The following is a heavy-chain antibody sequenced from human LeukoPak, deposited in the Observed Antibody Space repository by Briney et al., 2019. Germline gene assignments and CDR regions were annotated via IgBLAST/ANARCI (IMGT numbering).Heavy chain of an antibody. J-gene: IGHJ4*02. Sequence: SVKVSCKASGCTFSSYAISWVRQAPGQGLEWMGVIIPIFGTANYAQKFQGRVTITADESTSTAYMELSSLRSEDTAVYYCARVGGGYGSSGYYDYWGQGTLVTVSS. CDR2: IIPIFGTA. CDR1: GCTFSSYA. V-gene: IGHV1-69*13. CDR3: ARVGGGYGSSGYYDY. D-gene: IGHD3-22*01.